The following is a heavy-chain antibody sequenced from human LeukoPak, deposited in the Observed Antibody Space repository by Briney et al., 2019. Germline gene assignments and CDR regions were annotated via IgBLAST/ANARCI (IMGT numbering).Heavy chain of an antibody. CDR2: ISAYNGNT. V-gene: IGHV1-18*01. CDR1: GYTFTSYG. Sequence: ASVKVSCKASGYTFTSYGISWVRQAPGQWLEWMGWISAYNGNTNYAQKLQGRVTMTTDTSTSTAYMELRSLRSDDTAVYYCARVPLSTSCWDYWGQGTLVTVSS. D-gene: IGHD2-2*01. J-gene: IGHJ4*02. CDR3: ARVPLSTSCWDY.